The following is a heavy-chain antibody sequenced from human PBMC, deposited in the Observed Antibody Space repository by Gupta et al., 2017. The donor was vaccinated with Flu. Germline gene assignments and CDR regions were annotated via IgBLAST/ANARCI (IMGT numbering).Heavy chain of an antibody. D-gene: IGHD3-10*01. Sequence: QVQLVQSGAEVRKPGASVKVSCKASGYPFTNYYMHWVRQTPDQGLEWMGIISPSDGSTTYVQKFQGRVTMTRDTSTSTVYMELNSLRSEDTAVHYCAWVSGSDFDYWGQGTLVTVSS. CDR3: AWVSGSDFDY. V-gene: IGHV1-46*01. CDR2: ISPSDGST. CDR1: GYPFTNYY. J-gene: IGHJ4*02.